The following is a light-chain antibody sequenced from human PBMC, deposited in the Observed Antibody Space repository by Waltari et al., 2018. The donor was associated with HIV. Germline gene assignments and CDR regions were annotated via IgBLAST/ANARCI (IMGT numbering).Light chain of an antibody. CDR2: QDN. Sequence: SYELTQPPSVSVSPGQTASITCSGNKLGGKYAYWYQQKPGQSPVLVIYQDNKRPSGIPRRFAGSNSGNTATLTISGTTTMEEADYYWREWDSATGVFGGGTNLTVL. V-gene: IGLV3-1*01. CDR3: REWDSATGV. CDR1: KLGGKY. J-gene: IGLJ2*01.